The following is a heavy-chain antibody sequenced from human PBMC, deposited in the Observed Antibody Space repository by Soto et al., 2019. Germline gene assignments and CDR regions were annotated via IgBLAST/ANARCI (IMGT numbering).Heavy chain of an antibody. Sequence: ETLSLTCTVSYGSISNYYWNWIRQPPGKGLEWIGYIYYTGNTNSNPSLKRQVTLSLDTSKNQLSLKLTSVNPADTSVYYCARESDIPYGIDVWGQGTTVTVSS. CDR3: ARESDIPYGIDV. CDR2: IYYTGNT. CDR1: YGSISNYY. J-gene: IGHJ6*02. V-gene: IGHV4-59*01.